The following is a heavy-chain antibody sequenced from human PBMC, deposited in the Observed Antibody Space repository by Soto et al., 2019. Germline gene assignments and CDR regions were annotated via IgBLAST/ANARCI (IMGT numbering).Heavy chain of an antibody. J-gene: IGHJ4*02. V-gene: IGHV4-39*01. D-gene: IGHD2-15*01. Sequence: SETLSLTCTVSGGSISSSSYYWGWIRQPPGKGLEWIGSIYYSGSTYYNPSLKSRVTISVDTSKNQFSLKLSSVTAADTAVYYCARGGAYCSGGSCYIDYWGQGTLVTVYS. CDR3: ARGGAYCSGGSCYIDY. CDR2: IYYSGST. CDR1: GGSISSSSYY.